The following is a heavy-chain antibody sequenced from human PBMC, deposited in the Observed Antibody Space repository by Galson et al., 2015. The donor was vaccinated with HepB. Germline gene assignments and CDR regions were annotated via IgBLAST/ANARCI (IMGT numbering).Heavy chain of an antibody. J-gene: IGHJ4*02. CDR2: IWYDGSNK. D-gene: IGHD3-22*01. V-gene: IGHV3-33*01. CDR3: ARDNRYDSSGYFDY. Sequence: SLRLSCAASGFTFRSYGMHWVRQAPGKGLEWVAVIWYDGSNKYYADSVKGRFTISRDNSKNTLYLQMNSLRAEDTAVYYCARDNRYDSSGYFDYWGRGTLVTVSS. CDR1: GFTFRSYG.